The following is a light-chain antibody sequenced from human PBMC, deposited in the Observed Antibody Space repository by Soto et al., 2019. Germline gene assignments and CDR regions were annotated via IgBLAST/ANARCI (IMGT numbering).Light chain of an antibody. CDR2: EVT. V-gene: IGLV2-14*01. CDR1: SSDVGGYNY. CDR3: SSYTSSSSLV. Sequence: QSVLTQPASVSGSPGQSITISCTGTSSDVGGYNYVSWYQQHPGKAPKLLIYEVTNRPSGVSDRFSGSKSGNTASLTISGLLTEDETDYYCSSYTSSSSLVFGTGTKVTAL. J-gene: IGLJ1*01.